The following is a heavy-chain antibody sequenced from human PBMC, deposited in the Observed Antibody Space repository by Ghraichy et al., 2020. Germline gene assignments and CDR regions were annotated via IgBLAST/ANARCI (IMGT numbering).Heavy chain of an antibody. CDR3: ARDKSPYAGYNYGKPDY. CDR2: IAYDGNNK. Sequence: GGSLRLSCTISGFTFSSYAMYWVRQAPGKGLEWVTVIAYDGNNKYYADSVKGRFTVSRDNSKNTLYLQMDSPRVEDTAVYYCARDKSPYAGYNYGKPDYWGQGNLVTVSS. J-gene: IGHJ4*02. D-gene: IGHD5-18*01. V-gene: IGHV3-30-3*01. CDR1: GFTFSSYA.